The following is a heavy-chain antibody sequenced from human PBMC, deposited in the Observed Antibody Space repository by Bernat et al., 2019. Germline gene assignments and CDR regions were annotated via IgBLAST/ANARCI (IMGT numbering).Heavy chain of an antibody. V-gene: IGHV3-7*03. CDR1: GFTFSSYW. D-gene: IGHD2-15*01. CDR2: IKQDGSEK. J-gene: IGHJ4*02. CDR3: AREKCSGGSCGLDY. Sequence: EVQLVESGGGLVQPGGSLRLSCAASGFTFSSYWMSWVRQAPGKGLEWVANIKQDGSEKYDVDSVKGRFTISRDNAKNSLYLQMNSLRAEDTAVYYCAREKCSGGSCGLDYWGQGTLVTVSS.